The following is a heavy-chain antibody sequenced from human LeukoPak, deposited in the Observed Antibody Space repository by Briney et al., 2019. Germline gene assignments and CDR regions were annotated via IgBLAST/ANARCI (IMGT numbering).Heavy chain of an antibody. V-gene: IGHV4-38-2*02. CDR1: GDSISSGYY. Sequence: SETLSLTCSVSGDSISSGYYWGWIRQPPGKGLEWIGSIYYSGSTYYNPSLKSRVTISVDTSKNQFSLKLSSVTAADTAIYYCARETRIMMTFGGVSPLDPWGQGTLVTVSS. D-gene: IGHD3-16*01. CDR3: ARETRIMMTFGGVSPLDP. CDR2: IYYSGST. J-gene: IGHJ5*02.